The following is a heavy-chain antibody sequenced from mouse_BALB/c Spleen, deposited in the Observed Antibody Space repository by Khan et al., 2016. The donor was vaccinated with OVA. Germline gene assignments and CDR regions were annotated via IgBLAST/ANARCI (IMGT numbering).Heavy chain of an antibody. Sequence: EVMLVESGGGLVKPGGSLKLSCTASGFAFSSFDMSWVRQTPEKRLEWVAYISSGGDNTYSPDTVKGRFTISRDNAKNTLYLQMSSLKAEDTARYYGTRRPGYFDVWGAGTTVTVSS. CDR3: TRRPGYFDV. CDR1: GFAFSSFD. J-gene: IGHJ1*01. CDR2: ISSGGDNT. V-gene: IGHV5-12-1*01.